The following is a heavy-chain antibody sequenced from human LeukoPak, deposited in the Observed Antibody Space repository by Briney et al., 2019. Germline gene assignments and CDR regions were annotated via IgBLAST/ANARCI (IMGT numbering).Heavy chain of an antibody. CDR2: IYPGGDT. Sequence: GGSLRLSCAVSGFTVSNNYMSWVRQAPGKGLEWGSIIYPGGDTYYADSVKGRFTISIDSSKNTLYLQMNSLRAEDTAVYYCARAGDSSSWNWFDPWGQGTLVTVSS. CDR3: ARAGDSSSWNWFDP. J-gene: IGHJ5*02. D-gene: IGHD6-13*01. CDR1: GFTVSNNY. V-gene: IGHV3-53*01.